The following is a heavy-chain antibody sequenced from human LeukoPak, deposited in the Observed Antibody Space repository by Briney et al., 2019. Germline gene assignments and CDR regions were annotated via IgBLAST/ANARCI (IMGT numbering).Heavy chain of an antibody. CDR2: IYYSGST. CDR1: GGSISSPY. D-gene: IGHD4-11*01. J-gene: IGHJ3*02. Sequence: SETLPLTCTVSGGSISSPYWTWIRQPPGKGLEWIGYIYYSGSTNYNPSLKSRVTISVDTSKNQFSLKLRSVTAADTAVYYCARTGYSDYVGDGAFDIWGQGTMVTVSS. V-gene: IGHV4-59*11. CDR3: ARTGYSDYVGDGAFDI.